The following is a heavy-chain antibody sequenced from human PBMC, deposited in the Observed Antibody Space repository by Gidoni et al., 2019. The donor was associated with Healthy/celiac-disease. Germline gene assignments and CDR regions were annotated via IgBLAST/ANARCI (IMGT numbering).Heavy chain of an antibody. V-gene: IGHV2-70*01. CDR1: GFSLSTSGMC. CDR3: ARMGSRGNYQYWYLDL. CDR2: IDWDGDK. D-gene: IGHD1-26*01. Sequence: QVTLRESGPALVKPTQTLTLTCTFSGFSLSTSGMCVSWIRQPPGKALEWLALIDWDGDKYYSTSLKTRLTISKDTSKNQVVLTMTNMDPVDTATYYCARMGSRGNYQYWYLDLWGRGTLVTVSS. J-gene: IGHJ2*01.